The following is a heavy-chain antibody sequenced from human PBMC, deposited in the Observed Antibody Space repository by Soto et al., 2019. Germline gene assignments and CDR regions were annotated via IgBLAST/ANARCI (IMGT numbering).Heavy chain of an antibody. CDR2: ISSSSSTI. CDR3: VRVIWSGHLTSDL. D-gene: IGHD3-3*01. V-gene: IGHV3-48*01. CDR1: GFTFSSNS. Sequence: EVQVVESGGGLVQPGGSLRLSCAASGFTFSSNSMNWVRQAPGKGLEWISYISSSSSTIYADSVKGRFTISRDNAKNSLYLQMNRLRAEDMAVYYCVRVIWSGHLTSDLWGQGTLVTVSS. J-gene: IGHJ5*02.